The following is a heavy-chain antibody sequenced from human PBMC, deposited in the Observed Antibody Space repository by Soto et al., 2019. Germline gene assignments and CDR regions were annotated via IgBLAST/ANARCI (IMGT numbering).Heavy chain of an antibody. CDR1: GFTFSSYP. CDR2: ITGGATNT. J-gene: IGHJ4*02. D-gene: IGHD6-6*01. Sequence: EVQLLESGGGLVQPGGSLRLSCEASGFTFSSYPMSWVRQAPGKGLEWISGITGGATNTYYADSVKGRITISRDNSKNTLYLQLNSLRAEDTAVYYCAKEAARPGPCDSWGQETLVTVSS. V-gene: IGHV3-23*01. CDR3: AKEAARPGPCDS.